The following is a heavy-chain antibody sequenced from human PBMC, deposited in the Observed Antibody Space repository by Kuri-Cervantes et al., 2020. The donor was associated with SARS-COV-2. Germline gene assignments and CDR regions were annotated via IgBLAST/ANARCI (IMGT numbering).Heavy chain of an antibody. CDR1: GGTFSSYA. J-gene: IGHJ4*02. Sequence: SVKVSCKASGGTFSSYAISWVRQAPGQGLEWMGGIIPIFGTANYAQKFQGRVTITTDESTSAAYMELSSLRSEDTAVYYCATYSSSSWHFDYRGQGTLVTVSS. CDR2: IIPIFGTA. V-gene: IGHV1-69*05. D-gene: IGHD6-6*01. CDR3: ATYSSSSWHFDY.